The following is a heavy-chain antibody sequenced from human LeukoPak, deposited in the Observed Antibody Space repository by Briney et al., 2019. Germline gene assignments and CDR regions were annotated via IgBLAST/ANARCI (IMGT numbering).Heavy chain of an antibody. CDR3: AKDGGYCTSTSCYAVDY. V-gene: IGHV3-23*01. J-gene: IGHJ4*02. CDR1: GFTFGSYA. D-gene: IGHD2-2*01. Sequence: GGSLRLSCSASGFTFGSYAMSWVRQAPGKGLEWVSAISGSGGSTYYADSVKGRFTISRDNSKNTLYLQMDSLGAEDTALYYCAKDGGYCTSTSCYAVDYWGQGTLVTVSS. CDR2: ISGSGGST.